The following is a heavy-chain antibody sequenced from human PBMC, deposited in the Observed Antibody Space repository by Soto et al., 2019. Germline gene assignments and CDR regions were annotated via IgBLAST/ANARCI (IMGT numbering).Heavy chain of an antibody. D-gene: IGHD5-18*01. CDR3: ARDLHVDTAMIWFDP. CDR1: GGTFSSYA. CDR2: IIPIFGTA. V-gene: IGHV1-69*05. Sequence: SVKVSCKASGGTFSSYAISWVRQAPGQGLEWMGGIIPIFGTANYAQKFQGRVTMTRDTSTSTVYMELSSLRSEDTAVYYCARDLHVDTAMIWFDPWGQGTLVTVSS. J-gene: IGHJ5*02.